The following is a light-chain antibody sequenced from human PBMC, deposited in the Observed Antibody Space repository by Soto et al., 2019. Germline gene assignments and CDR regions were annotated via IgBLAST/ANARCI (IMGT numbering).Light chain of an antibody. J-gene: IGKJ2*01. CDR2: GAS. Sequence: TQSPSSLSASVGDRVTITCRASQSISSTYLAWYQQKRGQAPRLLIYGASNRATGIPDRFSGSGSGTDFTLTISRLEPEDFAVYYCHQYDSSSYTFGQGTKLEIK. V-gene: IGKV3-20*01. CDR3: HQYDSSSYT. CDR1: QSISSTY.